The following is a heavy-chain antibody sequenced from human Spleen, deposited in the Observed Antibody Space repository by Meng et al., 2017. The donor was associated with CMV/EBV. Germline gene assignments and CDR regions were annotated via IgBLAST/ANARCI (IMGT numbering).Heavy chain of an antibody. V-gene: IGHV5-51*01. CDR3: ARDSGSPSYYYGMDV. CDR2: IYPGDSDT. D-gene: IGHD1-26*01. CDR1: GYSFTSYW. Sequence: GESLKISCKGSGYSFTSYWIGWVRQMPGKGLEWMGIIYPGDSDTRYSPSFQGQVTISADKSISTAYLQWSSLKASDTAMYYCARDSGSPSYYYGMDVWGQGTTVTVSS. J-gene: IGHJ6*02.